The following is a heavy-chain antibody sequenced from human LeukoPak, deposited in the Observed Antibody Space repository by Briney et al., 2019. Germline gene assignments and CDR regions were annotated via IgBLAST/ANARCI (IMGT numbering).Heavy chain of an antibody. CDR2: INPSGGST. D-gene: IGHD2-15*01. CDR3: ARRGYCSGGSCYSDAFDI. J-gene: IGHJ3*02. CDR1: GYTFTSYY. V-gene: IGHV1-46*01. Sequence: ASVKVSCKASGYTFTSYYMHWVRQAPGQGLEWMGIINPSGGSTSYAQKFQGRVTMTRDTSTSTVYMELSSLRSEDTAVYYCARRGYCSGGSCYSDAFDIWGQGTMVTVSS.